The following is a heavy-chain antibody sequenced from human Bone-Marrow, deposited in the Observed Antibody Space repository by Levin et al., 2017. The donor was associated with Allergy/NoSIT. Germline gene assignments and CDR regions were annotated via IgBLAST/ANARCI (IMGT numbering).Heavy chain of an antibody. CDR2: ISVGGSTM. J-gene: IGHJ6*03. Sequence: GGSLRLSCAVSGISVSGYEMNWVRQAPGKGLEWVSYISVGGSTMFFADSVKGRFTISRDNAKNSLYLQMNNLRAEDTALYYCATGYSYYYLDVWGNGTTVIVSS. D-gene: IGHD6-13*01. CDR1: GISVSGYE. V-gene: IGHV3-48*03. CDR3: ATGYSYYYLDV.